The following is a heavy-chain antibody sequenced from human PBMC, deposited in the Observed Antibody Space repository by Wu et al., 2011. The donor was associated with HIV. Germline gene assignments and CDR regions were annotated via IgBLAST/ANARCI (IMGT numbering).Heavy chain of an antibody. D-gene: IGHD7-27*01. V-gene: IGHV1-8*03. Sequence: QVQLVQSGAEVKKPGASVKVSCKASGYTFSNSDINWVRQAPGQGLEWVGWINPNTGNTGYGEKFQDRVTISTNTSITTAYMEVRRLRSDDTAVYYCARVTGDLGWFDPWGQGTLVTVSS. CDR2: INPNTGNT. CDR3: ARVTGDLGWFDP. CDR1: GYTFSNSD. J-gene: IGHJ5*02.